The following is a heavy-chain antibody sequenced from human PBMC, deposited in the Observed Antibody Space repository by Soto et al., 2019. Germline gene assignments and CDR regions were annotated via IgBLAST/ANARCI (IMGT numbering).Heavy chain of an antibody. CDR2: MSFSGST. CDR3: ASLRFLGYYYGMDV. D-gene: IGHD3-3*01. J-gene: IGHJ6*02. V-gene: IGHV4-61*01. Sequence: SETLSLTCTVSGGYVSSGNYHCNWVRQPPGKGLEWIGFMSFSGSTRYNPSLKSRLTISKDTSKSQFSLKLTSVTAADTAVYYCASLRFLGYYYGMDVWGQGTTVTVSS. CDR1: GGYVSSGNYH.